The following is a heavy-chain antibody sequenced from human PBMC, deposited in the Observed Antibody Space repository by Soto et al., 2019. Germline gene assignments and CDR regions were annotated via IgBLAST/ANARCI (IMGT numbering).Heavy chain of an antibody. CDR2: ISYDGSNK. CDR3: ARAVFWSTRWELQFDP. J-gene: IGHJ5*02. CDR1: GFTFSSYA. D-gene: IGHD1-26*01. Sequence: HPGGSLRLSCAASGFTFSSYAMHWVRQAPGKGLEWVAVISYDGSNKYYADSVKGRFTISRDNSKNTLYLQMNSLRAEDTAVYYCARAVFWSTRWELQFDPWGQGTLVTVPQ. V-gene: IGHV3-30-3*01.